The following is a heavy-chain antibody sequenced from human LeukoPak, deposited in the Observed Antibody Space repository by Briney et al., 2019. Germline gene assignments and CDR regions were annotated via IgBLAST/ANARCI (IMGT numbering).Heavy chain of an antibody. Sequence: ASVKVSCKASGYTFTSYYMHWVRQAPGQGLEWMGIINPSGGSTSYAQKFQGRVTMTRDTSTSTVYMELSSLRSEDTAVYYCARDLGQQLVRGAFDIWGQGTMVTVSS. J-gene: IGHJ3*02. D-gene: IGHD6-13*01. V-gene: IGHV1-46*01. CDR3: ARDLGQQLVRGAFDI. CDR1: GYTFTSYY. CDR2: INPSGGST.